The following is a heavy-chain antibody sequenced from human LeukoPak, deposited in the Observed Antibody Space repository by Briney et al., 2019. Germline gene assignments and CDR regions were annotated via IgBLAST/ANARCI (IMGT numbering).Heavy chain of an antibody. CDR2: MNPNSGNT. Sequence: VSVKVSCKASGYTFTSYDINWVRQATGQGLEWMGWMNPNSGNTGYAQKFQGRVTMTRNTSISTAYMELSSLRSEDTAVYYCARAVYHIAAAEDYWGQGTLVTVSS. CDR1: GYTFTSYD. V-gene: IGHV1-8*01. CDR3: ARAVYHIAAAEDY. D-gene: IGHD6-13*01. J-gene: IGHJ4*02.